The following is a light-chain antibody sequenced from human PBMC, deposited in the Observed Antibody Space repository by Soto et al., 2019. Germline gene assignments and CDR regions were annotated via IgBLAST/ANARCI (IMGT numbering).Light chain of an antibody. Sequence: ETVMTQSPATLSVSPGERVTLSCRASQSVRTNLVWYQQSPGQPPRLLIYGASDRVAGVPDRFSGSGSGTDFTLTISGLQSEDCAVYYCQLFGRSPTFGPGTKVHIK. CDR3: QLFGRSPT. CDR2: GAS. CDR1: QSVRTN. V-gene: IGKV3-15*01. J-gene: IGKJ3*01.